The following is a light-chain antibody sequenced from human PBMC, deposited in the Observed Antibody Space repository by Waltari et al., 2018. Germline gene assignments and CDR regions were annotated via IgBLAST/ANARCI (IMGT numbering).Light chain of an antibody. CDR1: KLGDRY. J-gene: IGLJ3*02. Sequence: SFELTQPPSVSVSPGQTASITCSGDKLGDRYTSWYQQRSGRSPVLILYQDNKRPSGIPGRFARSNPGDTATLTISGTQASDEADYYCQAWDSRSWVFGTGTTLTVL. CDR2: QDN. V-gene: IGLV3-1*01. CDR3: QAWDSRSWV.